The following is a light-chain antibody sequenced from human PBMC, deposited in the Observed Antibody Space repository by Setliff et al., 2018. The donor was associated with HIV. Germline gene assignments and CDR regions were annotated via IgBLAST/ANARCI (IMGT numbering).Light chain of an antibody. CDR1: SSDVGSYNY. J-gene: IGLJ1*01. CDR3: SSFTTTTTLV. CDR2: VVS. Sequence: QSALTQPASVSGSPGQSITISCTGTSSDVGSYNYVSWYQQHPGKAPKLMISVVSTRPSGVSNRFSGSKSDNTASLTISGLQAEDEADYFCSSFTTTTTLVFGTGTKGTVL. V-gene: IGLV2-14*01.